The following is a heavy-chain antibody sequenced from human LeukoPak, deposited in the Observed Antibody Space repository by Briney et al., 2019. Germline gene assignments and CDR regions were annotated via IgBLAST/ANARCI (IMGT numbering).Heavy chain of an antibody. V-gene: IGHV4-34*01. Sequence: SETLSLTCAVYGGSFSGYYWSWIRQPPGKGLEWIGEINHSGSTNYNPSLKSRVTISVDTSKNQFSLKLSSVTAADTAVYYCARGTTYYYASSGANDAFDIWGQGTMVTVSS. D-gene: IGHD3-22*01. CDR3: ARGTTYYYASSGANDAFDI. CDR1: GGSFSGYY. J-gene: IGHJ3*02. CDR2: INHSGST.